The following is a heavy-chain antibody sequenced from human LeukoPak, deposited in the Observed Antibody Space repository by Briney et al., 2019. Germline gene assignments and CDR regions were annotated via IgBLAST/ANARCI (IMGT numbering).Heavy chain of an antibody. Sequence: GGSPRLSCAASGFTFSSYAMSWVRQAPGKGLEWVSAISGSDGSTYYADSVKGRFTISRDNSKNTLYLQMNSLRAEDTAVYYCAKAVVAVARNLIFDYWGQGTLVTVSS. CDR3: AKAVVAVARNLIFDY. CDR1: GFTFSSYA. D-gene: IGHD6-19*01. J-gene: IGHJ4*02. CDR2: ISGSDGST. V-gene: IGHV3-23*01.